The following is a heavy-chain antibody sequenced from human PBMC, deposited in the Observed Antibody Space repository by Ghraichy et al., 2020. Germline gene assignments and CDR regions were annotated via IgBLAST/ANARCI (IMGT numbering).Heavy chain of an antibody. CDR2: IKEDGGEK. D-gene: IGHD4/OR15-4a*01. Sequence: GGSLRLSCAASGFIFSRYWMSWVRQAPGKGLEWVANIKEDGGEKYFLDSVRRRFTISRDNAKNSLFLQMNNLRAEDTGVYYCARDLGLGCSSDYWGQGTVVTVSS. V-gene: IGHV3-7*01. J-gene: IGHJ4*02. CDR3: ARDLGLGCSSDY. CDR1: GFIFSRYW.